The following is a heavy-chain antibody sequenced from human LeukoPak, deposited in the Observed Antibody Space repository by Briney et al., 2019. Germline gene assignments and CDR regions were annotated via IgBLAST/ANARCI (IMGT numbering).Heavy chain of an antibody. J-gene: IGHJ3*02. D-gene: IGHD2-15*01. CDR1: GFTFSSYS. Sequence: GGSLRLSCAASGFTFSSYSMNWVRQAPGKGLEWVSSISSSSSYIYYADSVKGRFTISRDNAKNSLYLQMNSLRAEDTAVHYCARDVENFGAFDIWGQGTMVTVSS. CDR3: ARDVENFGAFDI. V-gene: IGHV3-21*01. CDR2: ISSSSSYI.